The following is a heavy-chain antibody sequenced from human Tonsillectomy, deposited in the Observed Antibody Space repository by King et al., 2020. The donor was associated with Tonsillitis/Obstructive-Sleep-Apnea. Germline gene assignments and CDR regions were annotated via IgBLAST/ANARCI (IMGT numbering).Heavy chain of an antibody. D-gene: IGHD3-22*01. J-gene: IGHJ4*02. V-gene: IGHV3-64*01. Sequence: VQLVESGGGLVQPGGSLRLSCAASGFTFSNYAMHWVRQAPGKGLEYVSAINYNGGSTYYANSVKGRFTISRDNSKNTQYLQMGSLRAEDMAVYYCAREAYDTSGCNDYWGQGTLVTVSS. CDR2: INYNGGST. CDR1: GFTFSNYA. CDR3: AREAYDTSGCNDY.